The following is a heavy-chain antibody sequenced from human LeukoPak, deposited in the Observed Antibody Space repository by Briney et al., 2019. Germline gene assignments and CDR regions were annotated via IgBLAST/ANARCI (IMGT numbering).Heavy chain of an antibody. CDR3: VSLYRIVGVNSAFDI. CDR1: GFSFSSYN. V-gene: IGHV3-21*01. CDR2: ITSSSTYT. D-gene: IGHD1-26*01. J-gene: IGHJ3*02. Sequence: KAGGSLRLSCAASGFSFSSYNMNWVRQTPGKGLEWVSSITSSSTYTFNADSVKGRFTISRDNARNSLYLQMNSLRAEDTAVYYCVSLYRIVGVNSAFDIWGQGTKVIVSS.